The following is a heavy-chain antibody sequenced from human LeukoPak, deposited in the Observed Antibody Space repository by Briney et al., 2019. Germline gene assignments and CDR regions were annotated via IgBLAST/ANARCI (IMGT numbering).Heavy chain of an antibody. CDR1: GYTLTELS. CDR2: FDPEDGET. Sequence: ASVKVSCKVSGYTLTELSMHWVRQAPGKGLEWMGGFDPEDGETIYAQKFQGRVTMTEDTSTDTAYMELSSLRSEDTAVYYCATDRAQLATLRGTFDIWGQGTLVTVSS. D-gene: IGHD6-6*01. CDR3: ATDRAQLATLRGTFDI. V-gene: IGHV1-24*01. J-gene: IGHJ3*02.